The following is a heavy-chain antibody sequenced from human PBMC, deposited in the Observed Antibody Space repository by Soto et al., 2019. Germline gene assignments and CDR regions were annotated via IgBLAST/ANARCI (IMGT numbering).Heavy chain of an antibody. V-gene: IGHV3-49*03. CDR3: TRDSVEQWLAPSGQDI. D-gene: IGHD6-19*01. CDR1: GFTFGDYA. Sequence: GGSLRLSCTASGFTFGDYAMSWFRQAPGKGLEWVGFIRSKAYGGTTEYAASVKGGFTISRDDPKSIAYLQMNSLKTEDTAVYYCTRDSVEQWLAPSGQDIWGQGTMVTVSS. CDR2: IRSKAYGGTT. J-gene: IGHJ3*02.